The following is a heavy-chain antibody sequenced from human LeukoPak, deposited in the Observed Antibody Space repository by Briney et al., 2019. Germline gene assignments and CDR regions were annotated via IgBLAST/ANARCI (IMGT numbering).Heavy chain of an antibody. CDR3: AKGKSRGMDV. V-gene: IGHV3-23*01. J-gene: IGHJ6*02. CDR1: GFTFSNYA. Sequence: GGSLRLSCAASGFTFSNYAMSWVRQSPGKGLEWVSAVSGSGGGTDYADSVKGRLTISRDNSQNTLYLQMNSLRAEDTAVYYCAKGKSRGMDVWGQGTTVTVSS. CDR2: VSGSGGGT.